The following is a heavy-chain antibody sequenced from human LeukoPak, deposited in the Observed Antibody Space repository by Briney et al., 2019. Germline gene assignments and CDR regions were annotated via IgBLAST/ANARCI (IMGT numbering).Heavy chain of an antibody. D-gene: IGHD3-22*01. CDR3: VRDGYYDTGGPFSGYFDF. CDR2: ISSDSNAR. V-gene: IGHV3-30*04. CDR1: GFIFKDYV. J-gene: IGHJ4*02. Sequence: GGSLRLSCAVSGFIFKDYVIHWARQAPGKGLEWVAVISSDSNARIYANSVEGRFTISRDNAKNTVYLQLSGLRVKDTAVYYCVRDGYYDTGGPFSGYFDFWGQGNLVTVSS.